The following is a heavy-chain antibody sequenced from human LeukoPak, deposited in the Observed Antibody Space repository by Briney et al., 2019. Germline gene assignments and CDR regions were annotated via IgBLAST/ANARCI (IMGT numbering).Heavy chain of an antibody. CDR1: GFTFSTHW. CDR3: ARQWEYFDWLYHFDY. V-gene: IGHV4-39*01. Sequence: GSLRLSCAASGFTFSTHWMSWVRQPPGKGLEWIGSIYYSGSTYYNPSLKSRVTISVDTSKNQFSLKLSSVTAADTAVYYCARQWEYFDWLYHFDYWGQGTLVTVSS. D-gene: IGHD3-9*01. CDR2: IYYSGST. J-gene: IGHJ4*02.